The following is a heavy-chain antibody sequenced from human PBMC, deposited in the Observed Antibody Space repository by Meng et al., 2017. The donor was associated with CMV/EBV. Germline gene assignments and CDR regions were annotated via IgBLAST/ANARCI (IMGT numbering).Heavy chain of an antibody. Sequence: ASGLTFSSYSMNWVRQAPGKGLEWVSSISSSSSYIYYADSVKGRFTISRDNAKNSLYLQMNSLRAEDTAVYYCASGLTLQILQFDYWGQGTLVTVSS. J-gene: IGHJ4*02. CDR1: GLTFSSYS. CDR3: ASGLTLQILQFDY. CDR2: ISSSSSYI. V-gene: IGHV3-21*01.